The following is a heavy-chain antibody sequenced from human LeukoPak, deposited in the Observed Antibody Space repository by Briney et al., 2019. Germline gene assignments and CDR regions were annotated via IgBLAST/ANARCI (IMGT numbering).Heavy chain of an antibody. CDR3: AREVDLSSKDY. Sequence: ASVKVSCKASGFTFTGYYMHWVRQAPGQGLEWMGWINPNSGGTNYAQKFQGRVTMTRGTSISTAYMELSRLRSDDTAVYYCAREVDLSSKDYWGQGTLVTVSS. CDR1: GFTFTGYY. CDR2: INPNSGGT. D-gene: IGHD2-15*01. V-gene: IGHV1-2*02. J-gene: IGHJ4*02.